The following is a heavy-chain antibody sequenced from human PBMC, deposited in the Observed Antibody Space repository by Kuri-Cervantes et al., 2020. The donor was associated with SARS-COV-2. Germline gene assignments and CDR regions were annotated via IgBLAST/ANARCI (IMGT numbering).Heavy chain of an antibody. CDR3: AKXXSYYDLWSGXFSDGMDV. CDR2: ISYDQTS. J-gene: IGHJ6*02. Sequence: GESLKIXCAASGXXXSSESXXWVRQAPGKGLEWXALISYDQTSYYADSVKGRFTISRDNSENTLYLXMNSLRVEDTALYYCAKXXSYYDLWSGXFSDGMDVWGQGTTVTVSS. CDR1: GXXXSSES. V-gene: IGHV3-30*18. D-gene: IGHD3-3*01.